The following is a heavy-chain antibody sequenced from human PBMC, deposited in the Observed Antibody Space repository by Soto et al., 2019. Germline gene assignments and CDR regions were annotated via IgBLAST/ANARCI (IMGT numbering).Heavy chain of an antibody. CDR1: GGSISSYY. CDR3: ARHQTPDFWSGLDYYYYYYYMDV. CDR2: IYYSGST. J-gene: IGHJ6*03. Sequence: PSETLSLTCTVSGGSISSYYWSWIRQPPGKGLEWIGYIYYSGSTNYNPSLKSRVTISVDTSKNQFSLKLSSVTAADTAVYYCARHQTPDFWSGLDYYYYYYYMDVWGKGTTVTVSS. V-gene: IGHV4-59*08. D-gene: IGHD3-3*01.